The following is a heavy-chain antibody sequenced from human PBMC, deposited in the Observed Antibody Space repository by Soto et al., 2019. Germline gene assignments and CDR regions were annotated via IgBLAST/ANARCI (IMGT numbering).Heavy chain of an antibody. CDR3: ASAYSYGYWYFDL. CDR2: ISSSGSTI. Sequence: GGSLRLSCAASGFTFSSYEMNWVRPAPGKGLEWVSYISSSGSTIYYADSVKGRFTISRDNAKNSLYLQMNSLRAEDTAVYYCASAYSYGYWYFDLWGRGTLVTVSS. V-gene: IGHV3-48*03. CDR1: GFTFSSYE. J-gene: IGHJ2*01. D-gene: IGHD5-18*01.